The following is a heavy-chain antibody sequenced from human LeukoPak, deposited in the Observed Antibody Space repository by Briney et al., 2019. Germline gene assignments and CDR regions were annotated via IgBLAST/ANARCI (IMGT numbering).Heavy chain of an antibody. J-gene: IGHJ4*02. CDR2: ISYDGSNK. CDR3: AKEVDYGGNSGETDY. D-gene: IGHD4-23*01. Sequence: GRSLRLSCAASGFTFSSYGMHWVRQAPGKGLEWVAVISYDGSNKYYADSVKGRFTISRDNSKNTLYLQMNSLRAEDTAVYYCAKEVDYGGNSGETDYGGQGTLPTLSS. V-gene: IGHV3-30*18. CDR1: GFTFSSYG.